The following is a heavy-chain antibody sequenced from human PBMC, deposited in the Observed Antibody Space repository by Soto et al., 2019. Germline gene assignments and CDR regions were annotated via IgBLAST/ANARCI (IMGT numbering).Heavy chain of an antibody. V-gene: IGHV4-31*03. CDR1: GGSISSGGYY. D-gene: IGHD2-15*01. Sequence: SETLSLTCTVSGGSISSGGYYWSWIRQHPGKGLEWIGYIYYSGSTYYNPSLKSRVTISVDTSKNQFSLKLSSVTAADTAVYYCARGPSIVVGVAATEIYFQHWGQRTLVTVSS. J-gene: IGHJ1*01. CDR3: ARGPSIVVGVAATEIYFQH. CDR2: IYYSGST.